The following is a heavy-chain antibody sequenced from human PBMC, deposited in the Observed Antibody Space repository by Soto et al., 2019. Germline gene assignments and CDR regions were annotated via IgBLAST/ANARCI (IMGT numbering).Heavy chain of an antibody. V-gene: IGHV4-39*01. D-gene: IGHD1-26*01. CDR1: GGSISSSSYY. CDR3: ARRVGAVVENPWFDP. CDR2: IYYSGST. Sequence: QLQLQESGPGLVKPSETLSLTCTVSGGSISSSSYYWGWIRQPPGKGLEWIGSIYYSGSTYYNPSLKSRVTISVDTSKNQFSLKLSSVTAADTAVYYCARRVGAVVENPWFDPWGQGTLVTVSS. J-gene: IGHJ5*02.